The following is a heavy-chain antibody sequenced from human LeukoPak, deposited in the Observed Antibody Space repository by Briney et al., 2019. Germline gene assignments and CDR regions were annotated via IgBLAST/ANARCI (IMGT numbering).Heavy chain of an antibody. CDR2: ISVYNGDT. CDR1: GYTLTNYG. V-gene: IGHV1-18*01. Sequence: ASVKVSCKASGYTLTNYGISWVRQAPGQGLEWMGWISVYNGDTNYAQKLQGRVTMTTDTPTSTVYMELGSLRSDDTAVYYCARNLRYCSGGSCFPRMDVWGQGTTVTVSS. J-gene: IGHJ6*02. D-gene: IGHD2-15*01. CDR3: ARNLRYCSGGSCFPRMDV.